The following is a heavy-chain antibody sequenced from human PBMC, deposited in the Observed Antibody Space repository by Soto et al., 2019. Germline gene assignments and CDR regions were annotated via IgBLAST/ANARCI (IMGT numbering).Heavy chain of an antibody. D-gene: IGHD4-17*01. CDR1: GGSISSGGYS. V-gene: IGHV4-30-2*01. J-gene: IGHJ5*02. CDR3: ARETNYGGNPNWFDP. CDR2: IYHSGST. Sequence: QLQLQESGSGLVKPSQTLSLTCAVSGGSISSGGYSWSWIRQPPGKGLEWIGYIYHSGSTYYNPSLKSRVTISVDGSKNQFSLKLSSVTAADTAVYYCARETNYGGNPNWFDPWGQGTLVTVSS.